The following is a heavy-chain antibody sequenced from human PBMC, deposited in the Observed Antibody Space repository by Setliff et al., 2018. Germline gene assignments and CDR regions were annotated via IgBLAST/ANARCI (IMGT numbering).Heavy chain of an antibody. D-gene: IGHD3-10*01. V-gene: IGHV1-69*13. J-gene: IGHJ4*02. Sequence: SVKVSCKASGGTVTSFAISWVRQAPGQGLEWMGGVMPIFGTTNYAQKFQGRVTLAADYMELSSLRSEDTAVYYCARGSYYYGSGSYYSVWGQGTLVTVSS. CDR3: ARGSYYYGSGSYYSV. CDR2: VMPIFGTT. CDR1: GGTVTSFA.